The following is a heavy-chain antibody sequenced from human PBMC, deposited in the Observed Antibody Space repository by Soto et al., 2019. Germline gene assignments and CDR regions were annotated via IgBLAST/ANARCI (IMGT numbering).Heavy chain of an antibody. CDR1: GFTFSSYA. J-gene: IGHJ4*02. CDR2: ISYDGSNK. CDR3: ASSSGSYGDY. Sequence: QVQLVESGGGVVQPGRSLRLSCAASGFTFSSYAMHWVRQAPVKGLEWVAVISYDGSNKYYADSVKGRFTISRDNSKNTLYLKMNSMRAEDTAVYYCASSSGSYGDYWGQGTLVTVSS. V-gene: IGHV3-30-3*01. D-gene: IGHD1-26*01.